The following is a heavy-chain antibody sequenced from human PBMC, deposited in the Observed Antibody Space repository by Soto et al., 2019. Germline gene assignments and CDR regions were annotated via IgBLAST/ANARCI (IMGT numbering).Heavy chain of an antibody. CDR1: GYTLTELS. J-gene: IGHJ6*04. D-gene: IGHD6-19*01. Sequence: ASVKVSCKVSGYTLTELSMHWVRQAPGKGLEWMGGFDPEDGETIYAQKFQGRVTMTEDTSTDTAYMELSSLRSEDTAVYYCATPDGSGCTYGMDVWGKGTTVTVSS. CDR2: FDPEDGET. CDR3: ATPDGSGCTYGMDV. V-gene: IGHV1-24*01.